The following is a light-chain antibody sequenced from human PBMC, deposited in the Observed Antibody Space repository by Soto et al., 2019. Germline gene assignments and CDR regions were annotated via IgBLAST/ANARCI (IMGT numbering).Light chain of an antibody. Sequence: IVLTQSPATLSLSPGKRATLSCRASQNISSYLIWYQQKPGQAPRLLIYDASNRATGVPDRFSGSGSGTDFSLTISRLEPEDFAVYHCQQYSSSPRTFGQGTRLEIK. CDR1: QNISSY. CDR2: DAS. V-gene: IGKV3-20*01. CDR3: QQYSSSPRT. J-gene: IGKJ5*01.